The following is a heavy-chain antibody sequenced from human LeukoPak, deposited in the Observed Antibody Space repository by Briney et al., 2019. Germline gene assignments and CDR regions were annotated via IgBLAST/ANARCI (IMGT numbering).Heavy chain of an antibody. CDR2: VYSDGVA. CDR1: GFTFSSSC. V-gene: IGHV3-53*01. J-gene: IGHJ5*02. D-gene: IGHD3-16*01. CDR3: ARDRGFGGPQGDDWFDP. Sequence: GGSLRLSCTASGFTFSSSCMNWVRQAPGKGLEWVSVVYSDGVAKYADSVKDRFNISRDNSKNMLYLEMNSLRVEDTAVYYCARDRGFGGPQGDDWFDPWGQGTLVTVSS.